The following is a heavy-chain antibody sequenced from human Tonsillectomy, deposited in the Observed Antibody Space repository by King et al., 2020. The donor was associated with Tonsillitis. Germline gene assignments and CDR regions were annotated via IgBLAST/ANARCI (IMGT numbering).Heavy chain of an antibody. CDR1: GFTVSYNY. CDR3: ARVLDYYGSASYMDV. V-gene: IGHV3-53*04. D-gene: IGHD3-10*01. CDR2: IYTGGST. Sequence: VQLVESGGGLVQPGGSLRLSCAASGFTVSYNYMSWVRQAPGMGLEWVAVIYTGGSTYYADSVKGRFTISRHNSENTLYLQMNSLRDEDTAVYYCARVLDYYGSASYMDVWGKGTTVTVSS. J-gene: IGHJ6*03.